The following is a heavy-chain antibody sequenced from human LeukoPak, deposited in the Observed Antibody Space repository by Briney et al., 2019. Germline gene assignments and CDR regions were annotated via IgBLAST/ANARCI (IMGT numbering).Heavy chain of an antibody. V-gene: IGHV4-34*01. CDR1: GGSFSGYY. CDR2: INHSGST. J-gene: IGHJ4*02. D-gene: IGHD6-19*01. CDR3: ARGRSTYSSGWFFSSYFDY. Sequence: PSETLSLTCAVYGGSFSGYYWSWIRQPPGKGLEWIGEINHSGSTNYNPSLKSRVTISVDTSKNQFSLKLSSVTAADTAVYYCARGRSTYSSGWFFSSYFDYWGQGTLVTVSS.